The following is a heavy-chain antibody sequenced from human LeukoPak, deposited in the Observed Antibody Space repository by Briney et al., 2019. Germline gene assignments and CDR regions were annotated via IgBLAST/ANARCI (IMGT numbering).Heavy chain of an antibody. J-gene: IGHJ3*01. CDR2: IKEDGREK. Sequence: GGSLRLSCAASGFTFSSSAMSWVRQVPGKGLEWVASIKEDGREKLYVESLEGRLTTARDNAKESLHLQMRNLRVEDTAVYYCTRALGHSVLAFDVWGQGTVVIVSA. V-gene: IGHV3-7*03. CDR3: TRALGHSVLAFDV. D-gene: IGHD3-16*01. CDR1: GFTFSSSA.